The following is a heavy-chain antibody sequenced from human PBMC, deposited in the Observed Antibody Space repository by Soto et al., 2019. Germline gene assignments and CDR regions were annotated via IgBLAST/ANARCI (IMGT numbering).Heavy chain of an antibody. Sequence: SETLSLTCTVSGGSINSYFWSWIRQPPGKGLEWIGYIYYSGSTNYNPSLKSRVTISVDTSKNQFSLKLSSVTAADTAVYYCAGRYGGAFDFWGQGTMVTVSS. CDR1: GGSINSYF. CDR3: AGRYGGAFDF. V-gene: IGHV4-59*08. J-gene: IGHJ3*01. D-gene: IGHD3-10*01. CDR2: IYYSGST.